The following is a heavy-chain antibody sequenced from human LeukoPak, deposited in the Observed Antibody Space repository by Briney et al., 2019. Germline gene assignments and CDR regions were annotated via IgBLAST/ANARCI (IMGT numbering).Heavy chain of an antibody. CDR3: ARDYGSGSYYNTAY. CDR2: INQDESEK. D-gene: IGHD3-10*01. J-gene: IGHJ4*02. CDR1: GFNFSSYW. Sequence: GGSLRLSCAASGFNFSSYWMNWVRQAPGKGLEWVANINQDESEKYYVDSVKGRFTISRDSAKNSLYLQMNSLRAEDTAVYYCARDYGSGSYYNTAYWGQGTLVTVSS. V-gene: IGHV3-7*01.